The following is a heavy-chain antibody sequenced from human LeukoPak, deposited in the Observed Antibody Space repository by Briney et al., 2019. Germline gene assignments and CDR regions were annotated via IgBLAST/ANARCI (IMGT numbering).Heavy chain of an antibody. D-gene: IGHD3-10*01. J-gene: IGHJ4*02. CDR2: IKSKTDGGTT. V-gene: IGHV3-15*01. CDR1: GFTVSNNY. CDR3: TTDRSTENLWFGD. Sequence: PAGSLRLSCAASGFTVSNNYMTWIRQAPGKGLEWVGGIKSKTDGGTTDYAAPGKGRFTISRDDSKNTLYLQMNRLKTEDTVVYYCTTDRSTENLWFGDWGQGTLVTVSS.